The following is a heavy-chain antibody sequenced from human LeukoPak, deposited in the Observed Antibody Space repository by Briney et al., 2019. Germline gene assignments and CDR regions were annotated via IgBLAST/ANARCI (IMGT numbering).Heavy chain of an antibody. D-gene: IGHD1-26*01. Sequence: GGSLRLSCAASGFTFDDYGMSWVRPAPGKGLEWVSGINWNGGSTGYADSVKGRFTISRDNAKNSLYLQMNSLRAEDTALYYCARAVILGAGDAFDIWGQGTMVTVSS. CDR3: ARAVILGAGDAFDI. J-gene: IGHJ3*02. CDR1: GFTFDDYG. V-gene: IGHV3-20*04. CDR2: INWNGGST.